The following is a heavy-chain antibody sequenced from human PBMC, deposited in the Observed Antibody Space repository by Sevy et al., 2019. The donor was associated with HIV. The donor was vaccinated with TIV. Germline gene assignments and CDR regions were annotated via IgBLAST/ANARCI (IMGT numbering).Heavy chain of an antibody. CDR1: GYSFTSYW. CDR2: IYPGDSGT. V-gene: IGHV5-51*01. J-gene: IGHJ6*03. D-gene: IGHD2-2*01. CDR3: ARHLPAVVPAAKSPLFYYMDV. Sequence: GESLKISCEGSGYSFTSYWIGWVRQMPGNGLEWMGIIYPGDSGTRYSPSFQGQVTISVDKSISTAYLQWTSLKASDTAVYYCARHLPAVVPAAKSPLFYYMDVWGKGTTVTVSS.